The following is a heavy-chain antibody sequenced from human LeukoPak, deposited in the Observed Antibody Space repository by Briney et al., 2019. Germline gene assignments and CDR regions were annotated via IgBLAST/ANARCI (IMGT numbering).Heavy chain of an antibody. Sequence: PSETLSLTCTVSGGSSSGYFWSWIRQPAGKGLEWIGRIHDNGESNPNPSLKSPVTMALDTSGNQVSLKLTTVTAATTPVYYCAGVPSCCGGTCASDYWGPGTLVTVSS. D-gene: IGHD2-15*01. V-gene: IGHV4-4*07. CDR1: GGSSSGYF. CDR3: AGVPSCCGGTCASDY. J-gene: IGHJ4*02. CDR2: IHDNGES.